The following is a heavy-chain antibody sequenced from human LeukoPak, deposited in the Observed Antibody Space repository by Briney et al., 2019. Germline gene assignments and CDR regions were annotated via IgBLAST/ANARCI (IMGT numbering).Heavy chain of an antibody. D-gene: IGHD3-16*02. V-gene: IGHV4-39*01. CDR1: GDSISSSSYY. J-gene: IGHJ4*02. CDR3: ARANTYYDYVWGSYRLFVFDY. Sequence: SETLSLTCTVSGDSISSSSYYWGWIRQPPGKGLEWIGSIFHSGSTYYNPSLKSRVTISVDTSKNQFSLKLTSVTAADTAVYYCARANTYYDYVWGSYRLFVFDYWGQGTLVTVSS. CDR2: IFHSGST.